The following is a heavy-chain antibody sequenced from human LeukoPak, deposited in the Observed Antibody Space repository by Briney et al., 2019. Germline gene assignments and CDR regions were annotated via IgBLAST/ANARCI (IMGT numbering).Heavy chain of an antibody. CDR2: IQSDGSEK. Sequence: GESLTLPCFLSEFTLRSNWINWVGPAPGKGLEWVANIQSDGSEKYYADSVKGRCTISRDNAKNSLYLQMNSLKAEDTAVYYCASGSGWRQLYWGQGTLVTVSP. CDR1: EFTLRSNW. J-gene: IGHJ4*02. CDR3: ASGSGWRQLY. D-gene: IGHD5-24*01. V-gene: IGHV3-7*01.